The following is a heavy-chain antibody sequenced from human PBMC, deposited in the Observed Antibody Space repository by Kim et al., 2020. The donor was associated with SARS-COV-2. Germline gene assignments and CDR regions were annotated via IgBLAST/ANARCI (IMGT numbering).Heavy chain of an antibody. CDR3: ARDLHPSGSYPPYFDY. J-gene: IGHJ4*02. CDR1: GYTFTSYG. Sequence: ASVKVSCKASGYTFTSYGISWVRQAPGQGLEWMGWISAYNGNTNYAQKLQGRVTMTTDTSTSTAYMELRSLRSDDTAVYYCARDLHPSGSYPPYFDYWGQGTLVTVSS. D-gene: IGHD1-26*01. CDR2: ISAYNGNT. V-gene: IGHV1-18*01.